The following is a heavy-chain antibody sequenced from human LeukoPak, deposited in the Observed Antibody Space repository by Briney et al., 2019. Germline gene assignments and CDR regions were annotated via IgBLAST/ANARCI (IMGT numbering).Heavy chain of an antibody. D-gene: IGHD3-3*01. V-gene: IGHV4-34*01. Sequence: KPSETLSLXCAVYGGSFSGYYWSWIRQPPGKGLEWIGEINHSGSTNYNPSLKSRVTISVDTSKNQFSLKLSSVTAADTAVYYCARGPHYDFWSGPAELDPWGQGTLVTVSS. CDR1: GGSFSGYY. CDR2: INHSGST. J-gene: IGHJ5*02. CDR3: ARGPHYDFWSGPAELDP.